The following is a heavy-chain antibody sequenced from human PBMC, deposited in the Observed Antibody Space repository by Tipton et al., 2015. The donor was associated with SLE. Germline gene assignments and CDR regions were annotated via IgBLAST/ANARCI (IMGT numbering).Heavy chain of an antibody. CDR1: GGSISSYY. Sequence: TLSLTCTVSGGSISSYYWSWIWQPPGKGLEWIGYIYYSGSTNYNPSLKSRVTISVDTSKNQFSLKLSSVTAADTAVYYCARARYYDFWSGYSFDYWGQGTLVTVSS. CDR3: ARARYYDFWSGYSFDY. CDR2: IYYSGST. J-gene: IGHJ4*02. V-gene: IGHV4-59*01. D-gene: IGHD3-3*01.